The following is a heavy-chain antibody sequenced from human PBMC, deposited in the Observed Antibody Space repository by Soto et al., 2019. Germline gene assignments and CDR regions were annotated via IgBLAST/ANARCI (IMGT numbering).Heavy chain of an antibody. Sequence: QVQLQESGPGLVRPSETLSLTCTVSAASISSYYWTWIRQPPGKGLEVIGHMYNSEETKYNPSPKGRVTMSVDTSKNQFSLRLRSVTAADTAIYYCVRHATDRHGNAEDWYSDLWGRGTLVTVSS. CDR2: MYNSEET. CDR3: VRHATDRHGNAEDWYSDL. CDR1: AASISSYY. D-gene: IGHD2-15*01. J-gene: IGHJ2*01. V-gene: IGHV4-59*08.